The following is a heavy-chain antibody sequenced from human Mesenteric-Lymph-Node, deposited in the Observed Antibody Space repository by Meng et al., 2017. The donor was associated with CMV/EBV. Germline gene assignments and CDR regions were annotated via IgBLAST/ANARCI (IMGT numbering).Heavy chain of an antibody. CDR1: GFTFSYYS. Sequence: GGSLRLSCAASGFTFSYYSMNWVRQAPGKGLEWISYIRSSSDISYADSVKGRFTISRDNAKNSLYLQMDSLRAEDTAVYYCARDVAEWHYYDSGAFLHYFDYWGQGTAVTVSS. D-gene: IGHD3-22*01. J-gene: IGHJ4*02. V-gene: IGHV3-21*05. CDR2: IRSSSDI. CDR3: ARDVAEWHYYDSGAFLHYFDY.